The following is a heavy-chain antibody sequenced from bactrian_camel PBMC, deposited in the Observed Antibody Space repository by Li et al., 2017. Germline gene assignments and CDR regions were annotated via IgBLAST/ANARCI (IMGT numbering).Heavy chain of an antibody. Sequence: HVQLVESGGGSVQAGETLRLSCTVSTASTFTLSKSDMAWYRQGHGTNGCELASIINRDGTTAYSDSVKGRFTLSRDNAENTVFLQMNSLKPEDTAVYYCAAGRTSWNSCTSIGNGDLYFWSQGTQVTVS. CDR1: TASTFTLSKSD. CDR3: AAGRTSWNSCTSIGNGDLYF. CDR2: INRDGTT. D-gene: IGHD2*01. J-gene: IGHJ4*01. V-gene: IGHV3S53*01.